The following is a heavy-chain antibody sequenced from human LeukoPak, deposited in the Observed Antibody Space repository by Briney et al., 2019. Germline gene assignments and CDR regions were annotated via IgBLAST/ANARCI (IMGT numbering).Heavy chain of an antibody. CDR2: IKQDGSEK. Sequence: GGSLRLSCAASGFTFSSYWMSWVRQAPGKGLEWVANIKQDGSEKYYVDSVKGRFTISRDNAKNTLYLQMNSLRAEDTAVYYCAKGSGAYYFDYWGQGTLVTVSS. J-gene: IGHJ4*02. V-gene: IGHV3-7*03. CDR1: GFTFSSYW. D-gene: IGHD3-10*01. CDR3: AKGSGAYYFDY.